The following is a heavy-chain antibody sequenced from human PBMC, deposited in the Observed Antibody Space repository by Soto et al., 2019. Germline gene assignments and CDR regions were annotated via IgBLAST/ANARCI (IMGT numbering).Heavy chain of an antibody. Sequence: PGGSLRLSCAASGFTFSSYEMNWVRQAPGKGLEWVSYISSSGSTIYYADSVKGRFTISRDNAKNSLYLQMNSLRAEDTAVYYCARWLQLPGYYGMDVWGQGTTVTVSS. V-gene: IGHV3-48*03. CDR2: ISSSGSTI. CDR3: ARWLQLPGYYGMDV. CDR1: GFTFSSYE. J-gene: IGHJ6*02. D-gene: IGHD5-12*01.